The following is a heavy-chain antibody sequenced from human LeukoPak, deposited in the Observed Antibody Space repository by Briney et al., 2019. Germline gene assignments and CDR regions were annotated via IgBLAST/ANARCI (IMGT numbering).Heavy chain of an antibody. CDR1: GFTFSTYN. V-gene: IGHV3-33*06. D-gene: IGHD5-18*01. J-gene: IGHJ4*02. Sequence: GGSLRLSCAASGFTFSTYNMHWVRQAPGKGLEWVALMLSDGSNKYHTDSVKGRFTISRDNSKNTLFLRMNSLRDEDTAVYYCAKDSGYSYGHGLDYWGQGTLVTVSS. CDR2: MLSDGSNK. CDR3: AKDSGYSYGHGLDY.